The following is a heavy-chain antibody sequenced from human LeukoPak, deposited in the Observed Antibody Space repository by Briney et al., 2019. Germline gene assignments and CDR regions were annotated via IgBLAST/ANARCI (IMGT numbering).Heavy chain of an antibody. CDR1: GGSFSGYY. J-gene: IGHJ4*02. CDR3: ARELRGYSYGYFDY. D-gene: IGHD5-18*01. CDR2: INHSGST. V-gene: IGHV4-34*01. Sequence: PSETLSLTCAVYGGSFSGYYWSWIRQPPGKGLDWIGEINHSGSTNYNPSLKSRVTISVDTSKNQFSLKLSSVTAADTAVYYCARELRGYSYGYFDYWGQGTLVTVSS.